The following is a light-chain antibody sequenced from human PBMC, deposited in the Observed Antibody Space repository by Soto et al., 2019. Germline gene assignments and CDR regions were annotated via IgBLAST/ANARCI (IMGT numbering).Light chain of an antibody. V-gene: IGKV3D-20*02. CDR2: GAS. Sequence: EIVLTQSPGTLSLSPGERATLSCGASQSVTSNYLAWYQQKPGQAPRLLIYGASTRATGIPARFSGSGSGTDFTLIISSLEPEDFAVYYCQQRANWPLTFGGGTKVDIK. J-gene: IGKJ4*01. CDR3: QQRANWPLT. CDR1: QSVTSNY.